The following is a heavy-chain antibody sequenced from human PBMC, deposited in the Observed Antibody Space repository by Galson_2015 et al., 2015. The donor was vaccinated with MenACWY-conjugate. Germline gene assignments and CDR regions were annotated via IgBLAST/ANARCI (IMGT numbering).Heavy chain of an antibody. CDR1: GFAFSRFG. J-gene: IGHJ6*02. CDR3: AKEKLEYYSHGFHRFDI. V-gene: IGHV3-30*18. D-gene: IGHD2/OR15-2a*01. Sequence: SLRLSCAASGFAFSRFGMHWVRQAPGKGLEWVALMSYSESVEFYGDSVRGRFTISRDNSMNTLYLQMNSLRAEDTAIYYCAKEKLEYYSHGFHRFDIWGQGTTVTVSS. CDR2: MSYSESVE.